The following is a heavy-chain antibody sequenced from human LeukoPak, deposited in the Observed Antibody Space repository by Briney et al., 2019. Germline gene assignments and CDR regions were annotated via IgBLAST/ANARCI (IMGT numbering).Heavy chain of an antibody. Sequence: PSETLSLTCTVSGGSISSYFWSWIRQPPGEGLEWIGYIYYTGSTDYNPSLKSRVTISVDTSKNQFSLKLTSVTAADTAVYYCARRVSCYNGVCRDYWGQGTLVTVSS. V-gene: IGHV4-59*08. D-gene: IGHD2-8*01. CDR1: GGSISSYF. CDR2: IYYTGST. J-gene: IGHJ4*02. CDR3: ARRVSCYNGVCRDY.